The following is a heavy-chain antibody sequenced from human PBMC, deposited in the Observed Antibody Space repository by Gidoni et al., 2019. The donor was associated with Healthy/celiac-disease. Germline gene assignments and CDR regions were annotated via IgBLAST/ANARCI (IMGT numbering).Heavy chain of an antibody. Sequence: EVQLVESGGGLVKPGGSLRLSCAASGFTFSSYSMTWVRPAPGKGLEWVSSISSSSSYIYYADSVKGRFTISRDNAKNSLYLQMNSLRAEDTAVYYCARDRELDDDFWSGYIGTALLGLYGMDVWGQGTTVTVSS. J-gene: IGHJ6*02. CDR1: GFTFSSYS. V-gene: IGHV3-21*01. D-gene: IGHD3-3*01. CDR3: ARDRELDDDFWSGYIGTALLGLYGMDV. CDR2: ISSSSSYI.